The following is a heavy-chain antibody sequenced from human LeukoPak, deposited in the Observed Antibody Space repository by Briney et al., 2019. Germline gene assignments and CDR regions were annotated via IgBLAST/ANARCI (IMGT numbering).Heavy chain of an antibody. CDR2: IKLDGSEK. CDR3: ARDQYDTWSRRGNFDS. D-gene: IGHD3-3*01. CDR1: GFTFGKYW. V-gene: IGHV3-7*03. Sequence: GGSLRLSCVASGFTFGKYWMSWVRQAPGKGLEWVANIKLDGSEKNYVDSVKGRFTISRDNTKNSLYQQMNSLRVEDTAVFYCARDQYDTWSRRGNFDSWGQGTLVIVSS. J-gene: IGHJ4*02.